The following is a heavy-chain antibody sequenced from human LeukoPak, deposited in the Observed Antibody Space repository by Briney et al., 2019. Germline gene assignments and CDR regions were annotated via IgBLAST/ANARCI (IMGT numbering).Heavy chain of an antibody. CDR1: GYTFTSYY. J-gene: IGHJ6*03. Sequence: GASVKVSCKASGYTFTSYYMHWVRQAPGQGLEWMGIINPSGGSTSYAQKFQGRVTMTRDTSTSTVYMQLRSLRSEDTAVYYCARDASLRGSGHISKYYYYMDVWGKGTTVTISS. D-gene: IGHD3-10*01. V-gene: IGHV1-46*01. CDR3: ARDASLRGSGHISKYYYYMDV. CDR2: INPSGGST.